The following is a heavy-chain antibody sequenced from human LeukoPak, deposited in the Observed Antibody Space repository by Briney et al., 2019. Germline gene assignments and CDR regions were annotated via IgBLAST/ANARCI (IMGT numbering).Heavy chain of an antibody. CDR3: AREPEQWLVVYFDY. V-gene: IGHV3-30-3*01. Sequence: PGRSLRLSCVASGDTYSIYAMHRVRQAPGKGLEWVAVISYDGSNKYYADSVKGRFTISRDNSKNTLYLQMNSLRAEDTVVYYCAREPEQWLVVYFDYWGQGTLVTVSS. CDR2: ISYDGSNK. CDR1: GDTYSIYA. J-gene: IGHJ4*02. D-gene: IGHD6-19*01.